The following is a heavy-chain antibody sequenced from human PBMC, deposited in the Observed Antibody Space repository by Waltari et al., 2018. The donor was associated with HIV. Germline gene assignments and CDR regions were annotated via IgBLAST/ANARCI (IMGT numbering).Heavy chain of an antibody. J-gene: IGHJ4*02. D-gene: IGHD1-1*01. Sequence: ELVESGGGLFKPGQSLRLSCNASVIAFDLFTMTWVRQAPGRGLEWVASISRGSSFSYYSDSFKGRISISRDNAKKSLFLQMNSLTADDTGLYFCVGDRTSLTTGDFDSWGQGVPVIVSS. CDR2: ISRGSSFS. V-gene: IGHV3-21*02. CDR1: VIAFDLFT. CDR3: VGDRTSLTTGDFDS.